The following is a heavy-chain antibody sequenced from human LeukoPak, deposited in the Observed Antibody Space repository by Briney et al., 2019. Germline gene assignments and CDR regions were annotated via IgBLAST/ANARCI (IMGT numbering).Heavy chain of an antibody. CDR3: ALYCSGGSCYSMGGAFDI. D-gene: IGHD2-15*01. Sequence: GGSLRLSCAASGFTFSSYEMNWVRQAPGKGLEWVSYISTSGSTIYYADSVKGRFTMSRDNAKNSLYLQMNSLRAEDTAVYYCALYCSGGSCYSMGGAFDIWGQGTMVTVSS. V-gene: IGHV3-48*03. CDR1: GFTFSSYE. CDR2: ISTSGSTI. J-gene: IGHJ3*02.